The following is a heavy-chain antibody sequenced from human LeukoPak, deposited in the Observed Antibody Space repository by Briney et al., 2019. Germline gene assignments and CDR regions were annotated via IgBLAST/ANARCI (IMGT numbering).Heavy chain of an antibody. CDR3: AKDLVRLGETALAGSPY. CDR2: IHGSASYN. D-gene: IGHD3-10*01. J-gene: IGHJ4*02. Sequence: GGSLRLSCAASGFIFSNYYLNWVRQAPGKGLEWVSCIHGSASYNYYADSVKGRFTVSRDSAKNSLYLEMSSLRVEDTAVYYCAKDLVRLGETALAGSPYWGQGTLVSVSS. V-gene: IGHV3-21*06. CDR1: GFIFSNYY.